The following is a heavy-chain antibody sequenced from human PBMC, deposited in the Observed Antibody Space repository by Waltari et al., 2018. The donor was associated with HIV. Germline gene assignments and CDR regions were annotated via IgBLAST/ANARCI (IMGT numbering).Heavy chain of an antibody. V-gene: IGHV3-7*01. CDR3: AGDFWGYFDY. CDR2: KKQDGREK. CDR1: GLTFSSYW. J-gene: IGHJ4*02. D-gene: IGHD3-16*01. Sequence: EVQLVESGGGLVQPGGSLRLSCAVSGLTFSSYWMSWVRQAPGKGLEWVANKKQDGREKYFVDSVRGRFTISRDNAKNSLYLQMNRLRAEDTAVYYCAGDFWGYFDYWGQGTLVTVSS.